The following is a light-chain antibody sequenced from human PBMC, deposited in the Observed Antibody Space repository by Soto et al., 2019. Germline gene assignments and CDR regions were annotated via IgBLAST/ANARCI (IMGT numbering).Light chain of an antibody. CDR3: SSYTSSSTLYV. CDR1: SSDVGGYTY. V-gene: IGLV2-14*01. Sequence: QSALTQPDSVSGSPGQSITISCTGTSSDVGGYTYVSWYQQHPGKAPKLMIYDVSNQPSGVSNRFSGSKSGNTASLTISGLQAEDEADYYCSSYTSSSTLYVFGTGTKLTVL. J-gene: IGLJ1*01. CDR2: DVS.